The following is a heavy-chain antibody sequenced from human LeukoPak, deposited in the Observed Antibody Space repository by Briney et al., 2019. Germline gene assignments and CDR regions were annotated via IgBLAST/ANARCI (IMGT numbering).Heavy chain of an antibody. V-gene: IGHV5-51*01. CDR2: IYPDDSDT. CDR3: ARQTGPPGYYYMDV. D-gene: IGHD1-1*01. J-gene: IGHJ6*03. Sequence: GESLKISCKHSEYGFPNYCIGWVRQMPGKGLEWMGIIYPDDSDTRYSPSFQGQVTISADKSISTVYLQWSSLKASDTAIYYCARQTGPPGYYYMDVWGKGTTVTISS. CDR1: EYGFPNYC.